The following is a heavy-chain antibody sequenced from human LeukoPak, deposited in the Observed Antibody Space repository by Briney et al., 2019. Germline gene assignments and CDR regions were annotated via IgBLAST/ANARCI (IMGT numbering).Heavy chain of an antibody. CDR2: ISGSGGST. CDR1: GFTFSSYA. CDR3: AKSQQPTMVRGVADH. Sequence: GGSLRLSCAASGFTFSSYAMSWVRQAPGKGLEWVSVISGSGGSTYYADSVRGRFTISRDNSKNTLSLQMNSLRAEDTAVYYCAKSQQPTMVRGVADHWGQGTLVTVSS. D-gene: IGHD3-10*01. J-gene: IGHJ4*02. V-gene: IGHV3-23*01.